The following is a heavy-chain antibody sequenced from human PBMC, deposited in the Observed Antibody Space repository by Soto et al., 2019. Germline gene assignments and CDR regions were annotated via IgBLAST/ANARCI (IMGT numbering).Heavy chain of an antibody. Sequence: ASVKVSCKASGYTFTSYAMHWVRQAPGQRLEWMGWINAGNGNTKYSQKFQGRVTITRDTSASTAYMELRSLRSDDTAVYYCARSGYSYGWEYFQHWGQGTLVTVPS. D-gene: IGHD5-18*01. J-gene: IGHJ1*01. V-gene: IGHV1-3*01. CDR1: GYTFTSYA. CDR3: ARSGYSYGWEYFQH. CDR2: INAGNGNT.